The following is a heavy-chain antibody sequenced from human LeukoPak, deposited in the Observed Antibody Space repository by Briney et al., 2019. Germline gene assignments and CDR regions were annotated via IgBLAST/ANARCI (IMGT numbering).Heavy chain of an antibody. CDR2: ISYDGRNK. J-gene: IGHJ4*02. CDR3: AKGPLRGTAAAIDY. D-gene: IGHD2-2*01. Sequence: PGGSLRLSCAASGFTFINYGMHWVRQAPGKGLEWVAVISYDGRNKHYPDSVKGRFTISRDISTDTLWLQMDSLRTEDTAVYYCAKGPLRGTAAAIDYWGQGTLVTVSS. V-gene: IGHV3-30*18. CDR1: GFTFINYG.